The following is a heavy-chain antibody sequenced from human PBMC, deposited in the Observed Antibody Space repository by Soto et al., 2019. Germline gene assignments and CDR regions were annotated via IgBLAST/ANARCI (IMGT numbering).Heavy chain of an antibody. D-gene: IGHD3-22*01. V-gene: IGHV4-61*01. CDR2: IYYSGNT. CDR1: GGSVSSGPYY. Sequence: SETLSLTCTVSGGSVSSGPYYWSWIRQPPGKGLEWIGYIYYSGNTNYNPTLKSRVTISVDTSKNQFSLKLSSVTAADTAVYYCARGGRNDDSSGYGSPGYWGQGTLVTVYS. CDR3: ARGGRNDDSSGYGSPGY. J-gene: IGHJ4*02.